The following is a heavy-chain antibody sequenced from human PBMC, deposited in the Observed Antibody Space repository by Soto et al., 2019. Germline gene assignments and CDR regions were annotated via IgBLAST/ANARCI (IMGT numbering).Heavy chain of an antibody. Sequence: PSETLSLTCAVYGGYFSGYYWSWIRQPPGKGLEWIGEINHSGSTNYNPSLKSRVTISVDTSKNQFSLKLSSVTAADTAVYYCARARITMVRGVADQQNGMDVWGQGTTVTVSS. D-gene: IGHD3-10*01. CDR3: ARARITMVRGVADQQNGMDV. CDR1: GGYFSGYY. V-gene: IGHV4-34*01. J-gene: IGHJ6*02. CDR2: INHSGST.